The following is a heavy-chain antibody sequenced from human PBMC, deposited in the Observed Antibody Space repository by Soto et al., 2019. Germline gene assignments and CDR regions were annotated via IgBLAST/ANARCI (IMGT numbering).Heavy chain of an antibody. Sequence: QVQLVQSGAEVKKPGASVKVSCKASGYTFTSYGISWVRQAPGQGLEWMGWISAYNGNTNYAQKLQGRVTMTTDTSTSTAYMELRSLRSDVTAVYYCARDSYYYDSSGYYLWYFDLWGRGTLVTVSS. J-gene: IGHJ2*01. V-gene: IGHV1-18*01. CDR2: ISAYNGNT. CDR3: ARDSYYYDSSGYYLWYFDL. CDR1: GYTFTSYG. D-gene: IGHD3-22*01.